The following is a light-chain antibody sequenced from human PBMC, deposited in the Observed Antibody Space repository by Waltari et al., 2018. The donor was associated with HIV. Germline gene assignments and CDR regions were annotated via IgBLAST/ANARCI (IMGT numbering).Light chain of an antibody. J-gene: IGLJ3*02. CDR1: TSNIETEA. CDR2: RNS. V-gene: IGLV1-47*01. CDR3: VSYDSRLDERL. Sequence: QSVLTQPPSVSGTPGQTVTISCSGSTSNIETEALYWYQQLPGTAPKLIIYRNSKRPSGVSDRFSCSKSGASASLVISGLRSEDEAHYYCVSYDSRLDERLFGGGTKLTVL.